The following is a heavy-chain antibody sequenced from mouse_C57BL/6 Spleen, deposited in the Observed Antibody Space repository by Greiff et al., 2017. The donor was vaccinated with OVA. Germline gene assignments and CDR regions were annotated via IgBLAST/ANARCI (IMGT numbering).Heavy chain of an antibody. V-gene: IGHV5-12*01. CDR1: GFTFSDYY. J-gene: IGHJ4*01. D-gene: IGHD1-1*01. CDR2: ISNGGGST. CDR3: ARQGYYYGSSYGAMDY. Sequence: EVKLVESGGGLVQPGGSLKLSCAASGFTFSDYYMYWVRQTPEKRLEWVAYISNGGGSTYYPDTVKGRFTISRDNAKNTLYLQMSRLKSEDTAMYYCARQGYYYGSSYGAMDYWGQGTSVTVSS.